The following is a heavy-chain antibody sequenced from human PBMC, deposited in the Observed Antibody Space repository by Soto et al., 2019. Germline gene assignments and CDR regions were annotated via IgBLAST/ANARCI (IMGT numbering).Heavy chain of an antibody. CDR2: INPRDGKT. D-gene: IGHD3-3*01. J-gene: IGHJ4*02. CDR1: GYPFTSQY. CDR3: GRVGQVLAETFDS. V-gene: IGHV1-46*01. Sequence: ASVKVSCKASGYPFTSQYIHWVRHAPGQGFQWMGIINPRDGKTTYAQNFQGTITMTRDTSTTTLYLELTSLTSDDTAVYYCGRVGQVLAETFDSWGQGTLVTVSS.